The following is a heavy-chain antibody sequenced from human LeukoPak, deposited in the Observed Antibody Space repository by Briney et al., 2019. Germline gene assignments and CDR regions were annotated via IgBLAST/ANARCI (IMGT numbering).Heavy chain of an antibody. D-gene: IGHD3-3*01. V-gene: IGHV4-34*01. CDR2: INHSGST. CDR1: GGSFSGYY. CDR3: ARGPLITIFGVVIGGLDYYYYMDV. J-gene: IGHJ6*03. Sequence: ASETLSLTRAVYGGSFSGYYWSWIRQPPGKGLEWIAEINHSGSTNYNPSLKSRVPIPVKTSKNQFSLELSSVTAADTAVYYCARGPLITIFGVVIGGLDYYYYMDVWGKGTTVTVSS.